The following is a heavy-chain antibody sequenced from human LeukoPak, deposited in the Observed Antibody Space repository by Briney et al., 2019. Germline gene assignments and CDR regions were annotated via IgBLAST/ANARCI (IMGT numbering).Heavy chain of an antibody. CDR2: IYYSGST. CDR3: ARAVTAYWYFDL. J-gene: IGHJ2*01. D-gene: IGHD2-21*02. Sequence: PSETLSLTCTDSGGSMSRYYWSWIRQPPGKGLEWIGYIYYSGSTNYNPSLKSRVTISVDASENQFSLKLSSVTAADTAVYYCARAVTAYWYFDLWGRGALVTVSS. CDR1: GGSMSRYY. V-gene: IGHV4-59*01.